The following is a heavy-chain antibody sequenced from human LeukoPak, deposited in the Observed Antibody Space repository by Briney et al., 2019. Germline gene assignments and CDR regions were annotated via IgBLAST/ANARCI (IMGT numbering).Heavy chain of an antibody. CDR2: VTWNSGGV. CDR3: VSFYETY. V-gene: IGHV3-9*01. J-gene: IGHJ4*02. D-gene: IGHD2/OR15-2a*01. Sequence: PGGSLRLSCAASGFTFDDYAMHWVRQAPGKGLEWVSGVTWNSGGVGYADSVKGRFAISRDNAKNTVYLQMNSLRAEDTAVYYCVSFYETYWGRGTLVTVSS. CDR1: GFTFDDYA.